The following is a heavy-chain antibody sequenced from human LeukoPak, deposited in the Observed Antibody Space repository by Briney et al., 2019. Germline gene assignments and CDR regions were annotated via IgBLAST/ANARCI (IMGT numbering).Heavy chain of an antibody. CDR2: ISAYNGNT. D-gene: IGHD2-2*01. V-gene: IGHV1-18*01. J-gene: IGHJ6*03. CDR1: GYTLTELS. Sequence: ASVKVSCKVSGYTLTELSMHWVRQAPGQGLEWMGWISAYNGNTNYAQKLQGRVTMTTDTSTSTAYMELRSLRSDDTAVYYCARGPEAYRYCSSTSCYDHYYYYMDVWGKGTTVTVSS. CDR3: ARGPEAYRYCSSTSCYDHYYYYMDV.